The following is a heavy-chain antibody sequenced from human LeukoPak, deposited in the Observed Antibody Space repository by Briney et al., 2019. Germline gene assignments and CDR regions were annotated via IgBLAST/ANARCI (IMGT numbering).Heavy chain of an antibody. D-gene: IGHD2-15*01. J-gene: IGHJ4*02. V-gene: IGHV3-33*01. CDR2: IWYDGSNK. Sequence: GGSLRLSCAASGITFRNYGMHWVRQAPGKGLEWVAVIWYDGSNKDYADSVKGRFTVSRDNSRNTLFLQMNRLRVEDTAVYYCATDRATQYFDYWGQGTLVSVPS. CDR3: ATDRATQYFDY. CDR1: GITFRNYG.